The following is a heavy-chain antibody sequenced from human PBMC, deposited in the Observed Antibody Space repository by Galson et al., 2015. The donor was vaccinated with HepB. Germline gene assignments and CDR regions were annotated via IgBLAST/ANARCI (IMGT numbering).Heavy chain of an antibody. Sequence: SLRLSCAASGFTFSNAWMSWVRQAPGKGLEWVGRIKSKTDGGTTDYAAPVKGRFTISRDDSKNTLYLQMNSLKTEDTAVYYCTTDGAIWFGELLSGYWGQGTLVTVSS. CDR3: TTDGAIWFGELLSGY. CDR2: IKSKTDGGTT. CDR1: GFTFSNAW. D-gene: IGHD3-10*01. V-gene: IGHV3-15*01. J-gene: IGHJ4*02.